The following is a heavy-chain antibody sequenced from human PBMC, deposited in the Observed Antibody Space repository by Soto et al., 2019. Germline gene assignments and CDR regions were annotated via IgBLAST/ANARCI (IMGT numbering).Heavy chain of an antibody. V-gene: IGHV5-51*01. D-gene: IGHD6-19*01. Sequence: GESLKISFKGSGYSFTSYWICWVRQMPVKGLACTRIIYPGDSDTRYSPSFQAQVTISADKSISTAYLQWSSLKASDTAMYYCARHLAVAGSDYWGQVTLVTICS. CDR1: GYSFTSYW. CDR3: ARHLAVAGSDY. CDR2: IYPGDSDT. J-gene: IGHJ4*02.